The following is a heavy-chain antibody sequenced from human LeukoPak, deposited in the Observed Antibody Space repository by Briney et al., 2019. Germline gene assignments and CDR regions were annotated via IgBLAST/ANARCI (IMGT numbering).Heavy chain of an antibody. CDR2: IKKDGSEK. J-gene: IGHJ4*02. V-gene: IGHV3-7*01. CDR1: GFTFSSYW. D-gene: IGHD3-10*01. CDR3: AGDLISGSGSLGY. Sequence: PGGSLRLSCAASGFTFSSYWMSWVRQAPGKGLEWVANIKKDGSEKYYVDSVKGRFTISRDNARTTLYLQMNSLRDEDTAVYYCAGDLISGSGSLGYWGQGTLVTVSS.